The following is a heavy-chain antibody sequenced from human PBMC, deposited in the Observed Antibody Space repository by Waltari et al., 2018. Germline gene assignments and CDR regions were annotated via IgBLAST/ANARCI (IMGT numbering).Heavy chain of an antibody. CDR2: ILYDGSNT. CDR1: GFTFRTYS. D-gene: IGHD6-6*01. Sequence: QVQLVESGGGVVQPGRSLRRSCAASGFTFRTYSMHWVRQAPGKGLEWVALILYDGSNTYYADSVKGRFTISRDNSKNTLYLQMNSLRPDDRAVYYCTRGSTTAARCMDSWGQGTLVTVSS. V-gene: IGHV3-30*01. CDR3: TRGSTTAARCMDS. J-gene: IGHJ4*02.